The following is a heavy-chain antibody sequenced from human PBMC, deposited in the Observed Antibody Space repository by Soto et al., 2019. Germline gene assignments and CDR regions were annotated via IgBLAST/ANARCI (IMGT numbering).Heavy chain of an antibody. D-gene: IGHD3-22*01. CDR3: ATVPTYYYDRSGYANAFDM. V-gene: IGHV4-30-4*01. J-gene: IGHJ3*02. Sequence: PSETLSLTCTVSGGSINSGDYYWSWIGQPPGKGLEWIGYIYYSGSTYHNPSLKSRINISVDTSKNQFSLKLSSVTAADTAVYYCATVPTYYYDRSGYANAFDMWGQGTMVTVSS. CDR2: IYYSGST. CDR1: GGSINSGDYY.